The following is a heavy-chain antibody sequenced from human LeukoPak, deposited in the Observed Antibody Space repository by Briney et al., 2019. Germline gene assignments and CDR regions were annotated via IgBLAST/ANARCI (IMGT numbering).Heavy chain of an antibody. V-gene: IGHV4-30-2*01. D-gene: IGHD4-17*01. Sequence: SETLSLTCTVSGGSISSGGYYWSWIWQPPGKGLEWIGYIYHSGSTYYNPSLKSRVTVSVDRSKNQFSLKLSSVTAADTAVYYCAGGDYVYFDYWGQGTLVTVSS. CDR3: AGGDYVYFDY. CDR1: GGSISSGGYY. J-gene: IGHJ4*02. CDR2: IYHSGST.